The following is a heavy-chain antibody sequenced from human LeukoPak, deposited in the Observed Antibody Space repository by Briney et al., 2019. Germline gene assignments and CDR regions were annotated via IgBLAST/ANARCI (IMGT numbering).Heavy chain of an antibody. V-gene: IGHV4-34*01. D-gene: IGHD6-13*01. CDR1: GGSFSGYY. CDR3: ARGRSTQWGIAAVRGYDY. CDR2: INHSGST. J-gene: IGHJ4*02. Sequence: SETLSLTCAVYGGSFSGYYWSWIRQPPGKGLEWIGEINHSGSTNYNPSLKSRVTISVDTSKNQFSLKLSSVTAADTAVYYCARGRSTQWGIAAVRGYDYWGQGTLVTVSS.